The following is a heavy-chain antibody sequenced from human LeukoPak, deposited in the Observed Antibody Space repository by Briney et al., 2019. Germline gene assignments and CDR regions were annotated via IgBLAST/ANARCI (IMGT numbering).Heavy chain of an antibody. CDR1: GFTFSRYW. V-gene: IGHV3-7*01. CDR3: ASALPADHFDY. CDR2: IKYYGSEK. Sequence: GGSLRLSCAASGFTFSRYWMSWVRQAPGKGLEWVANIKYYGSEKYYVDSVRGRLTISRDNAKNSLYLQMNSLRAEDTAVYYCASALPADHFDYWGQGTLVTVSS. J-gene: IGHJ4*02.